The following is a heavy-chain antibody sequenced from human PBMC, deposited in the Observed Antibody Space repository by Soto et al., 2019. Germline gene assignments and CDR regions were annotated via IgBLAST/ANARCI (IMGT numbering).Heavy chain of an antibody. V-gene: IGHV4-39*02. D-gene: IGHD6-19*01. CDR1: GGFISTSSYY. Sequence: QLQLQESGPGLVKPSETLSLTCTVSGGFISTSSYYWGWVRQPPGKGLEWIVTFYYTGYTYYNPSLKSRVATTVGTSKIHFSLNLPSMIASDKTMYYGARSAIAVNGLFAHWGLGTLVTVSS. CDR2: FYYTGYT. J-gene: IGHJ4*02. CDR3: ARSAIAVNGLFAH.